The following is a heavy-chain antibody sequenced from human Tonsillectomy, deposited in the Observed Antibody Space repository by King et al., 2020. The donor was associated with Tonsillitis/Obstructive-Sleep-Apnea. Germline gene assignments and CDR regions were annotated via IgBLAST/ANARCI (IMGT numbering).Heavy chain of an antibody. CDR1: GFTFSSYG. Sequence: VQLVESGGGVVQPGGSLRLSCAASGFTFSSYGMHWVRQAPGKGREWVAVIWFDGSNKYYADSVKGRFTISRDNSKNTLSLQMTSLRAEDTAVYYCAGDGTMTIFGVVIALLSWFDPWGQGTLVTVSS. V-gene: IGHV3-33*01. D-gene: IGHD3-3*01. CDR3: AGDGTMTIFGVVIALLSWFDP. CDR2: IWFDGSNK. J-gene: IGHJ5*02.